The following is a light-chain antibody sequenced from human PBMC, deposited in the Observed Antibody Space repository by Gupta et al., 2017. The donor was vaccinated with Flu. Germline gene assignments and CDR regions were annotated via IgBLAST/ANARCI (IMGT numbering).Light chain of an antibody. J-gene: IGKJ3*01. CDR2: LGS. V-gene: IGKV2-28*01. CDR1: QSLLHSNGYNY. Sequence: DIVMTQSPLSLPVTPGEPASISCRSSQSLLHSNGYNYLDWYLQKPGQSPQLLIYLGSNRASGVPDRFSGSGSGTDFTLKISRVEAEDVGVYYCRQALQTPRTFGPGTKVDIQ. CDR3: RQALQTPRT.